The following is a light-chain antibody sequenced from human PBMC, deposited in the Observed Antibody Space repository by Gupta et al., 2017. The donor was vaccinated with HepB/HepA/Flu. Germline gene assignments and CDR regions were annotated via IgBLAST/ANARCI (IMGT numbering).Light chain of an antibody. V-gene: IGKV1-9*01. J-gene: IGKJ1*01. CDR3: QQLNSYPPWT. Sequence: DIQLTQSPSFLSASVGDRVTITCLASQGIYTYLAWYQQKPGKAPKLLIYAASNLQSGVPSRFSGSGSGTEFTLTISSLQPEDFATYYCQQLNSYPPWTFGQGTKVEIK. CDR2: AAS. CDR1: QGIYTY.